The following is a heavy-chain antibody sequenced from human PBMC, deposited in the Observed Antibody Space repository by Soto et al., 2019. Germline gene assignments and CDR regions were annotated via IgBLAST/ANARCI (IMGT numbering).Heavy chain of an antibody. J-gene: IGHJ6*03. Sequence: PGGSLRLSCAASGFTFSSYGMHWVRQAPGKGLEWVAVIWYDGSNKYYADSVKGRFTISRDNSKNTLYLQMNSLRAEDTAVYYCARPRIGYYYYYMDVWGKGTTVTVS. CDR1: GFTFSSYG. CDR3: ARPRIGYYYYYMDV. CDR2: IWYDGSNK. V-gene: IGHV3-33*01. D-gene: IGHD2-15*01.